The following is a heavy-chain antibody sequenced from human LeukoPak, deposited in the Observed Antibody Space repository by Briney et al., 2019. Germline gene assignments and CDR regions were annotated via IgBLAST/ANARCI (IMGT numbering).Heavy chain of an antibody. Sequence: PGGSLRLSCAASGFTFSDFYMSWVRQAPGKGLEWLSYISGGGSTIYYADSVKGRFTISRDSAKSSLYLQMNSLRVEDTAVYYCAKNYGNKRGFDYWGQGTLVTVSS. CDR3: AKNYGNKRGFDY. J-gene: IGHJ4*02. V-gene: IGHV3-11*01. CDR1: GFTFSDFY. CDR2: ISGGGSTI. D-gene: IGHD4-17*01.